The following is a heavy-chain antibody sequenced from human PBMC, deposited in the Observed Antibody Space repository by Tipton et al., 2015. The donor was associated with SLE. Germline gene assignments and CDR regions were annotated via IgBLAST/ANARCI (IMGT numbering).Heavy chain of an antibody. D-gene: IGHD2-2*01. CDR3: ARHVVVVPAGIYYYYGVDV. J-gene: IGHJ6*02. Sequence: QSRPEVKKPGASVKVSCKASGYTFTSYGISWVRQAPGQGLEWMGWISPNSGNTGYAQKFQGRVTMTTNTSISTAYMELSSLRSEDTAVYFCARHVVVVPAGIYYYYGVDVWGQGTTVTVSS. V-gene: IGHV1-8*02. CDR2: ISPNSGNT. CDR1: GYTFTSYG.